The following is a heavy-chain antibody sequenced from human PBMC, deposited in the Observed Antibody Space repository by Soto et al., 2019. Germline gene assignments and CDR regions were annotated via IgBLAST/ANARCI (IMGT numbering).Heavy chain of an antibody. CDR3: ASVSAAQYYYGMDA. CDR2: IDTTGSTT. V-gene: IGHV3-74*01. CDR1: EFSFSTYW. Sequence: VQLVESGGGLVQPGGSLRLSCVASEFSFSTYWMHWVRQAPGKELMWVARIDTTGSTTTYADSVQGRFTISRDNAKNTMYLQMNSVRDEDTAIYFCASVSAAQYYYGMDAWGQGTKVTVS. D-gene: IGHD2-15*01. J-gene: IGHJ6*02.